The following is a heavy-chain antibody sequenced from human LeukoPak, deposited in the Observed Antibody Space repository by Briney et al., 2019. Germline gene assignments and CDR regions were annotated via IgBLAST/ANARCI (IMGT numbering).Heavy chain of an antibody. CDR2: IYYSGST. CDR1: GDSTSSDRYY. CDR3: ARGRPYSGGYHLDY. Sequence: PSETLSLTCTISGDSTSSDRYYGGWVRQPPGKGLEWIGNIYYSGSTYYNPSLKSRVTMSVDTSEDQFFLKLNSVTAADTAVYYCARGRPYSGGYHLDYWGQGTLVTVSP. V-gene: IGHV4-39*01. J-gene: IGHJ4*02. D-gene: IGHD1-26*01.